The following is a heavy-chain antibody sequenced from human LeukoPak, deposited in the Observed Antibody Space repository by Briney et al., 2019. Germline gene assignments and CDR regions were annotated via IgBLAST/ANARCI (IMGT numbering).Heavy chain of an antibody. J-gene: IGHJ6*02. CDR2: ISAYNGNT. Sequence: ASVKVSCKASGYTFTSYGISWVRQAPGQGLEWMGRISAYNGNTNYAQKLQGRVTMTTDTSTSTAYMELRSLRSDDTAVYYCAREISPTFWSGYYTYYYYGMDVWGQGTTVTVSS. D-gene: IGHD3-3*01. CDR1: GYTFTSYG. V-gene: IGHV1-18*01. CDR3: AREISPTFWSGYYTYYYYGMDV.